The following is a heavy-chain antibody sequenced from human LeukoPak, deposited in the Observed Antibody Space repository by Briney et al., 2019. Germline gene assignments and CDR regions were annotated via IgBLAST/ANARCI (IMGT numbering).Heavy chain of an antibody. D-gene: IGHD2-2*01. V-gene: IGHV1-18*01. CDR1: GYTFTSYG. CDR3: ARVGGDILVVPAAIWSYNWFDP. CDR2: FFAYNGNT. J-gene: IGHJ5*02. Sequence: GASVKVSCKASGYTFTSYGICCVRRAPGQGLEWMGWFFAYNGNTNDAQKLQGGVTMTTDTSTRTAYMEQGSVRADDKAVYYCARVGGDILVVPAAIWSYNWFDPWGQRTLVTGSS.